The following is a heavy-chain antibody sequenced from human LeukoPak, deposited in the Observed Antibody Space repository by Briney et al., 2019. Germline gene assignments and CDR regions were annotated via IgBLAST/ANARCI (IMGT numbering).Heavy chain of an antibody. CDR1: GFTFSNYG. J-gene: IGHJ4*02. V-gene: IGHV3-23*01. Sequence: VGSLRLSCAVSGFTFSNYGMSWVRQAPGKGLEWVSVISSSGDSTFCADSLKGRFTISRDNSKNTMYLQMNGLRAEDTAIYYCAKDDGNNPKLLFDYWGQGTLVTVSS. CDR2: ISSSGDST. CDR3: AKDDGNNPKLLFDY. D-gene: IGHD1-14*01.